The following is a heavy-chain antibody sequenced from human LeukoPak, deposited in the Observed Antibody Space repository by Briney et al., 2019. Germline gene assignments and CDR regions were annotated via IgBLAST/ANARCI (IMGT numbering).Heavy chain of an antibody. Sequence: GASVKVSCKASAYTFTGYYMHWVRQAPGQGLEWMGRINPNSGGTNYVQKFQGRVTMTRDTSISTAYMELSRVTSDDTAVYYCASYYFDFWGQGTLVTVSS. CDR3: ASYYFDF. V-gene: IGHV1-2*06. CDR2: INPNSGGT. CDR1: AYTFTGYY. J-gene: IGHJ4*02.